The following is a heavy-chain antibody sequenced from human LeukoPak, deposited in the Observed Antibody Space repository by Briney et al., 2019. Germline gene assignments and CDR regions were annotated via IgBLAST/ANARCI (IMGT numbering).Heavy chain of an antibody. CDR1: GYTFTNYA. CDR2: LNAGNGIT. V-gene: IGHV1-3*01. D-gene: IGHD2-21*02. J-gene: IGHJ4*02. Sequence: ASVKVSCKASGYTFTNYAIHWVRQAPGQRLEWMGWLNAGNGITKHSQKFQDGVTITRDTSASTAYMELSSLRSEDTAVYYCARDLDRDEYGDFTDYWGQGTLVTVSS. CDR3: ARDLDRDEYGDFTDY.